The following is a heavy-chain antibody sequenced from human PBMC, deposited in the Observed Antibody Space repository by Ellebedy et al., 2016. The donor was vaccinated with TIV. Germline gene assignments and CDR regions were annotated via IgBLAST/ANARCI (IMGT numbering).Heavy chain of an antibody. Sequence: GESLKISCVASGFTFSNYGMHWVRQAPGKGLEWVAVIWYDGNNKYDADSVKGRFTISRDNSKNTLYLQTNSLRAEDTAVYYCVRDMRDYYYYGMDVWGQGTTVTVPS. CDR2: IWYDGNNK. CDR3: VRDMRDYYYYGMDV. D-gene: IGHD5-24*01. CDR1: GFTFSNYG. V-gene: IGHV3-33*01. J-gene: IGHJ6*02.